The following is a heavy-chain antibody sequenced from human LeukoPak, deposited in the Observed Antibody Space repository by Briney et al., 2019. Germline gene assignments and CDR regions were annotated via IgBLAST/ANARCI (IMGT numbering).Heavy chain of an antibody. V-gene: IGHV1-18*01. CDR2: ISAYNGNT. Sequence: ASVKVSCKASGGTFSSYAISWVRQAPGQGLEWMGWISAYNGNTNYAQKLQGRVTMTTDTSTSTAYMELRSLRSDDTAVYYCARQYYGSGSAGPGDAFDIWGQGTMVTVSS. CDR1: GGTFSSYA. J-gene: IGHJ3*02. CDR3: ARQYYGSGSAGPGDAFDI. D-gene: IGHD3-10*01.